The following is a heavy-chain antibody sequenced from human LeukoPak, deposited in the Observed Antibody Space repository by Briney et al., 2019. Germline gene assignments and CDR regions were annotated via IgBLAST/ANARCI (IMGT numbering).Heavy chain of an antibody. CDR1: GYTLTELS. CDR3: ARDLTDRYYDILTGPAPGVY. V-gene: IGHV1-24*01. J-gene: IGHJ4*02. D-gene: IGHD3-9*01. Sequence: ASVKVSCKVSGYTLTELSMHWVRQAPGKGLEWMGGFDPEDGETIYAQKFQGRVTMTEDTSTDTAYMELSSLRSDDTAVYYCARDLTDRYYDILTGPAPGVYWGQGTLVTVSS. CDR2: FDPEDGET.